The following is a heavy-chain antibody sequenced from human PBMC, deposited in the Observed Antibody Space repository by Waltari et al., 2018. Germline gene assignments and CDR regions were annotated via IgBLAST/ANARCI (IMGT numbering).Heavy chain of an antibody. D-gene: IGHD2-2*02. Sequence: EVQVVAYGGDLVQPGGSLRLSCAGSGFTFSDHSIDWVRQAPGKGLVWLGLTRNKENSYSTMYAASVKGRFTISRDDSKNLAYLQMNSLGIDDTAIYYCVRSYTASPMDVWGQGTTVTVSS. CDR2: TRNKENSYST. CDR3: VRSYTASPMDV. CDR1: GFTFSDHS. J-gene: IGHJ6*02. V-gene: IGHV3-72*01.